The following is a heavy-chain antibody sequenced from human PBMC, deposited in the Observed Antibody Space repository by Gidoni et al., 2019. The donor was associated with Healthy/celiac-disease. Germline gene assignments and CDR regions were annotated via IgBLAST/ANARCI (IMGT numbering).Heavy chain of an antibody. CDR1: GFTFSSYS. CDR2: ISSSSSYI. D-gene: IGHD3-10*01. Sequence: EVQLVESGGGLVKPGGSLRLSCAASGFTFSSYSMNWVRQAPGKGLEWVSSISSSSSYIYYADSVKGRFTISRDNAKNSLYLQMNSLRAEDTAVYYCARDRITMVRGVYYGMDVWGQGTTVTVSS. J-gene: IGHJ6*02. V-gene: IGHV3-21*01. CDR3: ARDRITMVRGVYYGMDV.